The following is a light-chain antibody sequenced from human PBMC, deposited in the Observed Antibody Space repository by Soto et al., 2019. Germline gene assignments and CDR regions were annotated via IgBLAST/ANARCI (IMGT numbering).Light chain of an antibody. CDR2: DVN. CDR1: ISDIGGYNF. J-gene: IGLJ1*01. V-gene: IGLV2-14*01. CDR3: GSYAGKNNYV. Sequence: QSVLTQPASVSGSRGQSITISCTGTISDIGGYNFISWYQHHPGKAPKLVIYDVNNRPSGISYRFSGSKSGNTASLTISGLQAEDEADYYCGSYAGKNNYVFGSGTKLTVL.